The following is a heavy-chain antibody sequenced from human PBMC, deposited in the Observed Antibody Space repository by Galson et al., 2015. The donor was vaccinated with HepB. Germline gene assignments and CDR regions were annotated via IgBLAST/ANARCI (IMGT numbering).Heavy chain of an antibody. CDR1: GYTFTDNC. CDR3: ARVRVKGYTYSYGLDY. J-gene: IGHJ4*02. D-gene: IGHD5-18*01. V-gene: IGHV1-2*02. Sequence: VKVSCKASGYTFTDNCIHWVRQAPGQGLEWMGSINPNSGVTHYAQRLQGRVTMTRDTSISTAYMEVNRLTSDDTAMYFCARVRVKGYTYSYGLDYWGQGTLVTVSS. CDR2: INPNSGVT.